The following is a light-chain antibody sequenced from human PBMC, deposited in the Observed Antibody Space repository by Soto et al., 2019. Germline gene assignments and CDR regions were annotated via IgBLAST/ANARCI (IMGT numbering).Light chain of an antibody. CDR2: DAS. J-gene: IGKJ1*01. V-gene: IGKV3-15*01. CDR3: QQYDDWPPWT. CDR1: QSVRTS. Sequence: EIVMTQSPATLSVSPGERATLSCRASQSVRTSLAWYQQKPGQAPWLLIYDASTRATGIPARFSGSGSGTEFTLSISSLQSDDFGVYYCQQYDDWPPWTFGQGTRVEIK.